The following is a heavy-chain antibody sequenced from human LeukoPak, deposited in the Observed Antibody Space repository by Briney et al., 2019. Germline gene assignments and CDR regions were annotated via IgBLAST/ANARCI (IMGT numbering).Heavy chain of an antibody. CDR2: ISSDSNYI. CDR1: GFTFSTYS. V-gene: IGHV3-21*01. CDR3: ARANDY. Sequence: PGGSLRLSCAASGFTFSTYSMNWVRQAPGKGLEWVSSISSDSNYIYYADSLRGRFTMSRDNAKNSLYLQMNSLRADDTAVYYCARANDYWGRGTLVTVSS. J-gene: IGHJ4*02.